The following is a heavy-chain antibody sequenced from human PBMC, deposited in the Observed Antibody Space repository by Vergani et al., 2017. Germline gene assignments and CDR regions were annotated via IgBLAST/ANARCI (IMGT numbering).Heavy chain of an antibody. CDR1: GGIFSSFA. J-gene: IGHJ4*02. D-gene: IGHD3-10*01. CDR3: ARDYYGSGSFGGKIFDY. Sequence: QVQLVQSGAEVKKPGSSVKVSCKASGGIFSSFAISGVRQAPGQGLEWMGGLIPIFGTANYAQKFQGRVTITADESTSTAYMGLSSLRSEDTAVYYCARDYYGSGSFGGKIFDYWGQGTLVTVSS. V-gene: IGHV1-69*01. CDR2: LIPIFGTA.